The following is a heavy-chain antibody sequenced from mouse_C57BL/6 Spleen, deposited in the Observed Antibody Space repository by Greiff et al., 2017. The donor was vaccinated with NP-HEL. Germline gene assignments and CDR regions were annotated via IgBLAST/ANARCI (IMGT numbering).Heavy chain of an antibody. Sequence: EVQLQQSGPELVKPGASVKISCKASGYTFTDYYMNWVKQSHGKSLEWIGDINPNNGGTSYNQKFKGKATLTVDKSYSTAYMELRSLTSEDSAVYYCARWRDYEGFAYWGQGTLVTVSA. V-gene: IGHV1-26*01. CDR1: GYTFTDYY. J-gene: IGHJ3*01. D-gene: IGHD2-4*01. CDR3: ARWRDYEGFAY. CDR2: INPNNGGT.